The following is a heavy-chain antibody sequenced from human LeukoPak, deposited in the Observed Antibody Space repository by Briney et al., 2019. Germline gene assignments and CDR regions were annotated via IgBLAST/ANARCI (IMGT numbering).Heavy chain of an antibody. D-gene: IGHD3-10*01. CDR1: GGSISSYY. V-gene: IGHV4-4*09. CDR3: ARNRRGVPYFDY. Sequence: PSETLSLTCTVSGGSISSYYWSWIRQPPGKGLEWIGYIYTSGSTNYNPSLKSRVTISVDTSKNQFSLKLSSVTAADTAVYYCARNRRGVPYFDYWGQGTLVTVSS. CDR2: IYTSGST. J-gene: IGHJ4*02.